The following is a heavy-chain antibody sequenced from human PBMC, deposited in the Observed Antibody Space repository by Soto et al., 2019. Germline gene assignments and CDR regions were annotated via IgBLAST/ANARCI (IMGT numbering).Heavy chain of an antibody. V-gene: IGHV3-30-3*01. Sequence: PGGSLRLSCAASGFTCSSYAMHWVRQAPGKGLEWVAVISYDGSNKYYADSVKGRFTISRDNSKNTLYLQMNSLRAEDTAVYYCARDYGSTYYDILTSYHYANWFDPWGQGTLVTVSS. CDR2: ISYDGSNK. D-gene: IGHD3-9*01. J-gene: IGHJ5*02. CDR1: GFTCSSYA. CDR3: ARDYGSTYYDILTSYHYANWFDP.